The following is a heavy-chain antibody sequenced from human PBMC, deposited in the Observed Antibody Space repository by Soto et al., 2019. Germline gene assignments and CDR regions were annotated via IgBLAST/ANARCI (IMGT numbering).Heavy chain of an antibody. CDR3: AKHYGDR. V-gene: IGHV3-9*01. D-gene: IGHD4-17*01. Sequence: EVQLVESGGGLVQPGRSLRLSCAASGFTFDDYAMHWVRQAPGKGLEWVSGISGNSGSIGYADSVKGRFTISRDNAKNSLYLQMNSLRAEDTALYYCAKHYGDRWGQGTMVTVSS. CDR1: GFTFDDYA. J-gene: IGHJ3*01. CDR2: ISGNSGSI.